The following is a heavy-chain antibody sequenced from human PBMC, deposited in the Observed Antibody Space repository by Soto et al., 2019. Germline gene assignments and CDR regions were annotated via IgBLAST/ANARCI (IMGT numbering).Heavy chain of an antibody. CDR1: GGTFSSYA. J-gene: IGHJ3*01. V-gene: IGHV1-69*01. CDR2: IIPIFGTA. D-gene: IGHD3-22*01. Sequence: QVQLVQSGAEVKKPGSSVKVSCKASGGTFSSYAISWVRQAPGQGLEWMGGIIPIFGTANYAQKFKGRVTITADESTSTTYMELSSPASEELAGFYCEKGVVHYGGSGPPYNAFDFWAKGQWSPSLQ. CDR3: EKGVVHYGGSGPPYNAFDF.